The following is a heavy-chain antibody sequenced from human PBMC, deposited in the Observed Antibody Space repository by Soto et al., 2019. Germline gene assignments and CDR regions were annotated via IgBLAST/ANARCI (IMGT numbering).Heavy chain of an antibody. CDR3: ARALYGSGVLDV. V-gene: IGHV4-59*12. D-gene: IGHD3-10*01. Sequence: WETLALTCPVSGGAITSYYWSFVRQPPGKGLEWIGTIYYIGSTNYNPSLKSRVTISVDTSKNQFSLKLSSVTAADTAVYYCARALYGSGVLDVWGQGTTVTVSS. CDR1: GGAITSYY. J-gene: IGHJ6*02. CDR2: IYYIGST.